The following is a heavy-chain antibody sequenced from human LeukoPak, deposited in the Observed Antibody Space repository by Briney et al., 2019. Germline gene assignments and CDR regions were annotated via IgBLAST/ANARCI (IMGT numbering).Heavy chain of an antibody. Sequence: ASVKASCKASGYTFTGYYMHWVRQAPGQGLEWMGWINPNSGGTNYAQTFQGRVTMTRDTSISTAYMELSRLRSDDTAVYYCARVPLNYYDSSGYYYDLDFYYWGQGTLVTVSS. CDR1: GYTFTGYY. CDR2: INPNSGGT. CDR3: ARVPLNYYDSSGYYYDLDFYY. J-gene: IGHJ4*02. V-gene: IGHV1-2*02. D-gene: IGHD3-22*01.